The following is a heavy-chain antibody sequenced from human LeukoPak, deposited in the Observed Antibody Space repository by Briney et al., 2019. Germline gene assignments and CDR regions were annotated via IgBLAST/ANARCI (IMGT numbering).Heavy chain of an antibody. V-gene: IGHV3-48*01. Sequence: GGSLRLSCAASGFTFSSYSMNWVRQAPGKGLEWVSYISSSSSTIYYADSVKGRFTISRDNAKNSLYLQMNSLRAEDTAVYYCARDQGFHYDFWSGLLPNHMDVWGQGTTVTVSS. CDR1: GFTFSSYS. CDR3: ARDQGFHYDFWSGLLPNHMDV. J-gene: IGHJ6*02. D-gene: IGHD3-3*01. CDR2: ISSSSSTI.